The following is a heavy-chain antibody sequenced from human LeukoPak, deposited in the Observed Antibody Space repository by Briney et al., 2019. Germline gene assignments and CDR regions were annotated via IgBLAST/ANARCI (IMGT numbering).Heavy chain of an antibody. CDR2: INHSGGT. J-gene: IGHJ4*02. CDR3: ARQALSSGYAR. Sequence: SETLSLTGAGYGGSFSGHYWSWIRQPPGKGLEWIGEINHSGGTNYNPSLKSRVTMSLDTSKNQFSLRLSSVTAADTAVYYCARQALSSGYARWGQGTLVTVSS. V-gene: IGHV4-34*01. CDR1: GGSFSGHY. D-gene: IGHD3-22*01.